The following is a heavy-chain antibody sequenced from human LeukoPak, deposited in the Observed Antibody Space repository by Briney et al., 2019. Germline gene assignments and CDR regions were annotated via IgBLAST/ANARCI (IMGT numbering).Heavy chain of an antibody. CDR3: AKERLLWFGELLSPFAT. J-gene: IGHJ5*02. D-gene: IGHD3-10*01. CDR1: GFTFSSHA. CDR2: ISGSGGST. Sequence: GGSLRLSCAASGFTFSSHAMSWVRQAPGKGLEWVSAISGSGGSTYYADSVKGRFTISRDNSKNTLYLQMNSLGAEDTAVYYCAKERLLWFGELLSPFATWGQGTLVTVSS. V-gene: IGHV3-23*01.